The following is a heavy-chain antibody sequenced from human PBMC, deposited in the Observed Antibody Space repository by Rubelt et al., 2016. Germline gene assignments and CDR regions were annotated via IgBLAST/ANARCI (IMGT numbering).Heavy chain of an antibody. CDR1: GYTFTSYA. J-gene: IGHJ4*02. CDR3: ARGPRGNNFDY. Sequence: QVQLVQSGAEVKKPGASVKVSCKASGYTFTSYAMHWVRQAPGQRLEWMGWINAGTGNTKYSQKFQGRVTITRDTSASTAYMELSSLRSEDTAVYYCARGPRGNNFDYWGQGTLVTVSS. V-gene: IGHV1-3*01. CDR2: INAGTGNT.